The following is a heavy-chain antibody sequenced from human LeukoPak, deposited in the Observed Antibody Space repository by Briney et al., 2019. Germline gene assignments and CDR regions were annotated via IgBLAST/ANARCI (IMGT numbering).Heavy chain of an antibody. CDR2: IYYSGST. J-gene: IGHJ6*03. V-gene: IGHV4-59*01. Sequence: SETLSLTCTVSGGSISNYYWSWIRQPPGKGLEWIGYIYYSGSTNYNPSLKSRVTISVDTSKNQFSLKLSSVTAADTAVYYCAKEKARQWLVYYYYYMDVWGKGTTVTISS. D-gene: IGHD6-19*01. CDR3: AKEKARQWLVYYYYYMDV. CDR1: GGSISNYY.